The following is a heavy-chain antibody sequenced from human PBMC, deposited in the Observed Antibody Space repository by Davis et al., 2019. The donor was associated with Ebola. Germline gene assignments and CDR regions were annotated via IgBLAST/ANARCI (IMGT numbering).Heavy chain of an antibody. CDR3: TRDKSRYSSGWYLALDYYYGMDV. CDR2: IRSKAYGGTT. CDR1: GFTFGDYA. V-gene: IGHV3-49*04. D-gene: IGHD6-19*01. J-gene: IGHJ6*02. Sequence: GESLKISCTASGFTFGDYAMSWVRQAPGKGLEWVGFIRSKAYGGTTEYAASVKGRFTISRDDSKSIAYLQMNSLKTEDTAVYYCTRDKSRYSSGWYLALDYYYGMDVWGQGTTVTVSS.